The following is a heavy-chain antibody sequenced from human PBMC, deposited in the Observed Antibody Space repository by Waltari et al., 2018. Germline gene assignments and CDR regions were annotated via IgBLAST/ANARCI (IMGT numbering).Heavy chain of an antibody. CDR2: IRNDGSTE. CDR1: AFTFIDYG. Sequence: QVHLVESGGGVVQPGGSLRLSCAASAFTFIDYGLHWVRQAPGKGLEWVALIRNDGSTEYNADSVKGRFTISRDNSKNTFYLQLNSLRPDDTAVYYCATDGPYTHHPDSWGQGTQVTVSS. J-gene: IGHJ4*02. D-gene: IGHD4-4*01. CDR3: ATDGPYTHHPDS. V-gene: IGHV3-30*02.